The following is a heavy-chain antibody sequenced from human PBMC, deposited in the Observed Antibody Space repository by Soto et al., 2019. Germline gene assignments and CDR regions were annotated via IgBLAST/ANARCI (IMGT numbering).Heavy chain of an antibody. CDR2: INASIGNT. V-gene: IGHV1-3*01. CDR3: ARSSAMVNYYGMDV. Sequence: GASVKVSCKASGGTFSSYAISWVRQAPGQGLEWMGWINASIGNTKYAQKFQGRVTITRDTSTGTAYMELSSLRSEDTAVYYCARSSAMVNYYGMDVWGQGTTVTVSS. J-gene: IGHJ6*02. CDR1: GGTFSSYA. D-gene: IGHD5-18*01.